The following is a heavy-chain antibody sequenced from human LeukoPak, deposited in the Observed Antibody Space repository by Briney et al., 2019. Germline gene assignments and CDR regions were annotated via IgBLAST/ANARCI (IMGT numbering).Heavy chain of an antibody. CDR1: GFTFSSYG. Sequence: PGGSLRLSCAASGFTFSSYGMSWVRQAPGKGLEWVSAISGSGGSTYYADSVKGRFTISRDNSKNTLYLQMNSLRAEDTAVYYCAKVNSSSSHIDYWGQGTLVTVSS. V-gene: IGHV3-23*01. CDR2: ISGSGGST. CDR3: AKVNSSSSHIDY. D-gene: IGHD6-13*01. J-gene: IGHJ4*02.